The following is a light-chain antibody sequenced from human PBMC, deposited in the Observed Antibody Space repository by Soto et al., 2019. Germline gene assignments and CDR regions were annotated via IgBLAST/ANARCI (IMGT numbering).Light chain of an antibody. V-gene: IGLV2-14*01. CDR1: SSDVGGYNY. Sequence: QSALTQPASVSGSPGQSITISCTGTSSDVGGYNYVSWYQQHPGKAPKLLIYEVSNRPSGVSNRFSGSKSGNTASLTLSGIQAEDEADYYCSSYTRSSTRVFGGGTKLTVL. CDR2: EVS. J-gene: IGLJ3*02. CDR3: SSYTRSSTRV.